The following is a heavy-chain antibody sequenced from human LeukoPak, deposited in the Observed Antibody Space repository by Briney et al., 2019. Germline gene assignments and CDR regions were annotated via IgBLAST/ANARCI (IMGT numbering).Heavy chain of an antibody. CDR1: GGSISSYY. CDR2: IYYSGST. D-gene: IGHD6-13*01. CDR3: ARVAAAGQIDP. Sequence: PSETLSLTCTVSGGSISSYYWSWIRQPPGKGLEWIGYIYYSGSTNYNPSLKSRVTISVDTSKNQFSLKRSSVTAADTAVYYCARVAAAGQIDPWGQGTLVTVSS. J-gene: IGHJ5*02. V-gene: IGHV4-59*01.